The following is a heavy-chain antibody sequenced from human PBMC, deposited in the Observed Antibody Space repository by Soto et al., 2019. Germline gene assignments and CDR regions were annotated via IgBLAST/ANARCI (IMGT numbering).Heavy chain of an antibody. J-gene: IGHJ4*02. Sequence: PSETLSLTCTVSGDSISTFYWSWIRQPPGKRLEWIGYIYYTGSTNYNPSLKSRVTMSVDTSKKQFSLKLTSVTAADTAVYYCARQRGNYFDYWGQGSLVTVSS. D-gene: IGHD3-10*01. CDR1: GDSISTFY. V-gene: IGHV4-59*01. CDR2: IYYTGST. CDR3: ARQRGNYFDY.